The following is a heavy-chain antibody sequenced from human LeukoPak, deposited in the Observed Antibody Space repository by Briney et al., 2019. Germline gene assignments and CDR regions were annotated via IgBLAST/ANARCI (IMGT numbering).Heavy chain of an antibody. CDR1: GGTFSSYA. Sequence: SVKVSCKASGGTFSSYAISWVRQAPGQGLEWMGGIIPIFGTANYAQKFQGRVTITADESTSTAYTELSSLRSEDTAVYYCARDGVGASYNWFDPWGQGTLVTVSS. CDR2: IIPIFGTA. D-gene: IGHD1-26*01. CDR3: ARDGVGASYNWFDP. J-gene: IGHJ5*02. V-gene: IGHV1-69*01.